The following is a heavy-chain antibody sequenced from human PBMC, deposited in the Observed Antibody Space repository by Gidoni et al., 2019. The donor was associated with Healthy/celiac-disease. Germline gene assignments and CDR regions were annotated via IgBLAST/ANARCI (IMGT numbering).Heavy chain of an antibody. V-gene: IGHV3-30-3*01. CDR2: ISYDGSNK. J-gene: IGHJ6*02. Sequence: QVQRVESGGGVVQPGRSLRLSCAASGFTFSRYAMHWVRQAPGKGLEWVAVISYDGSNKYYADSVKGRFTISRDNSKNTLYLQMNSLRAEDTAVYYCAREDVVVPAAIRGNGMDVWGQGTTVTVSS. D-gene: IGHD2-2*02. CDR1: GFTFSRYA. CDR3: AREDVVVPAAIRGNGMDV.